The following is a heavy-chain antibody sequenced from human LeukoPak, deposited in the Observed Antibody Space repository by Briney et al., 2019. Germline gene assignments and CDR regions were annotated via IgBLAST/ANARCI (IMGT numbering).Heavy chain of an antibody. V-gene: IGHV3-7*05. CDR1: GFTVSSNY. J-gene: IGHJ4*02. CDR3: ARGQMAGY. D-gene: IGHD5-24*01. Sequence: GGSLRLSCAASGFTVSSNYMNWVRQAPGKGLEWVANIKPDGSEKSYVDSVKGRFTISRDNAKNSLYLQMNSLRAEDTAVYYCARGQMAGYWGQGTLVTVSS. CDR2: IKPDGSEK.